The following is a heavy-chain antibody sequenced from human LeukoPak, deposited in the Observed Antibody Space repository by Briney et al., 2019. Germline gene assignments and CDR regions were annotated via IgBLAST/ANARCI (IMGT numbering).Heavy chain of an antibody. Sequence: SVKVSCKASGGTFSSYAISWVRQAPGQGLEWMGGIIPIFGTANYAQKFQGRVTITADESTSTAYMELSSLRSEDTAVYYCARVELYYDFWSGSNWFDPWGQGTLVTVSS. CDR1: GGTFSSYA. J-gene: IGHJ5*02. CDR2: IIPIFGTA. D-gene: IGHD3-3*01. CDR3: ARVELYYDFWSGSNWFDP. V-gene: IGHV1-69*13.